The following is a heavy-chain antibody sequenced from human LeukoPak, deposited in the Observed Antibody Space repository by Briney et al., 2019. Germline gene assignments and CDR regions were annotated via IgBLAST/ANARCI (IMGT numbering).Heavy chain of an antibody. CDR3: ATVIIISVARLFDP. D-gene: IGHD3-16*02. J-gene: IGHJ5*02. CDR2: IYSGGST. Sequence: GGSLRLSCAASGFTISSNYMSWVRQAPGKGLEWVSVIYSGGSTYYTDSVKGRFTISRDKSKNKLYLQMNSLRAEDTAVYYCATVIIISVARLFDPWGQGTLVTVSS. CDR1: GFTISSNY. V-gene: IGHV3-66*01.